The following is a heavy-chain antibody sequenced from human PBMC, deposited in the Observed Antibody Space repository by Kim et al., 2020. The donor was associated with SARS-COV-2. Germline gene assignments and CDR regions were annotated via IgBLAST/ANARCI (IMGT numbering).Heavy chain of an antibody. CDR3: AKGLSGD. Sequence: GGSLRLSCAASGFTFDDHAMHWVRQAPGKGLEWVSGISWNSGSIGYADSVKGRFTISRDNAKNSLYLQMNSLRAEDTALYYCAKGLSGDWGQGTLVTVSS. V-gene: IGHV3-9*01. J-gene: IGHJ4*02. CDR2: ISWNSGSI. CDR1: GFTFDDHA. D-gene: IGHD3-10*01.